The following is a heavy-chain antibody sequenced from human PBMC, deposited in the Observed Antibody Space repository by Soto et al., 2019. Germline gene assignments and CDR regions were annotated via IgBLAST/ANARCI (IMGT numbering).Heavy chain of an antibody. CDR1: GFTLSDHH. J-gene: IGHJ4*02. Sequence: EVQVVESGGDLVQPGGSLRLSCAASGFTLSDHHVDWVRQAPGKGLEWVGRAKRRVDSYTTEYVASVRGRFTFSRDDSKNSMYLQIKSLRTEDTAVYYCAADRVGTGSYWGPGTLVTVSS. CDR3: AADRVGTGSY. V-gene: IGHV3-72*01. D-gene: IGHD1-1*01. CDR2: AKRRVDSYTT.